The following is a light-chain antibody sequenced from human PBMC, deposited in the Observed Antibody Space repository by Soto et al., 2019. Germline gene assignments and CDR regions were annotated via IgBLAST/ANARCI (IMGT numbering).Light chain of an antibody. J-gene: IGLJ3*02. CDR3: QSYDSSLSGWV. Sequence: QSALTQPPSVSGAPGQRVTISCTGSSSNIGAGYDVHWYQQLPGTAPKLLISGNSNRPSGVPDRFSGSKSGTSASLAITGLQAEDEADYDCQSYDSSLSGWVFGGGTKLTVL. V-gene: IGLV1-40*01. CDR2: GNS. CDR1: SSNIGAGYD.